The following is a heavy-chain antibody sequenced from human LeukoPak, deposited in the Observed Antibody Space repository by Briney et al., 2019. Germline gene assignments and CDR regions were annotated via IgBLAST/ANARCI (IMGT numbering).Heavy chain of an antibody. CDR1: GYTFTSHY. V-gene: IGHV1-46*01. CDR2: INPTGDTT. J-gene: IGHJ4*02. D-gene: IGHD3-10*01. Sequence: GASGKVSCKAAGYTFTSHYTHWVRQAPGQGLEWMGVINPTGDTTRYAEKFKGRVTITRDMSTSTHYMELSSLRSEDTAVYYCARVYGSGSYSCPHWGQGTLVTVSS. CDR3: ARVYGSGSYSCPH.